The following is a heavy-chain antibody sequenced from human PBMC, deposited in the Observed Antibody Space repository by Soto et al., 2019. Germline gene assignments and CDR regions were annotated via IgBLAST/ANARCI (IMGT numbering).Heavy chain of an antibody. CDR1: GGTFSSYA. CDR2: IIPIFGTA. J-gene: IGHJ5*02. CDR3: ATSGSGYGDYYWWFDP. D-gene: IGHD4-17*01. Sequence: QVQLVQSGAEVKKPGSSVKVSCKASGGTFSSYAISWVRQAPGQGLEWMGGIIPIFGTANYAQKFQGRVTITADESTSTAYMELSSLRPEDTAVYYCATSGSGYGDYYWWFDPWGQGTLVTVSS. V-gene: IGHV1-69*12.